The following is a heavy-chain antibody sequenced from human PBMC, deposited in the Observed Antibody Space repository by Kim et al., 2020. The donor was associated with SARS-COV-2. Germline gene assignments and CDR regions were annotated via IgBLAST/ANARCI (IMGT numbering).Heavy chain of an antibody. Sequence: GGSLRLSCAASGLTFSNAWMSWVRQAPGKGLEWVGRIKSKTDGGTTEYAAPLKGRFTISRDDSINTLYLQMNSLKTEDTAVYYCSTGAKRTAMDAWGQGTTVTVSS. D-gene: IGHD5-18*01. CDR3: STGAKRTAMDA. CDR2: IKSKTDGGTT. V-gene: IGHV3-15*01. J-gene: IGHJ6*02. CDR1: GLTFSNAW.